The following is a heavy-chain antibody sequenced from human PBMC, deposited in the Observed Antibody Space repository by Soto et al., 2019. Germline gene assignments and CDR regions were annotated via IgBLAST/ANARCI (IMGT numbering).Heavy chain of an antibody. D-gene: IGHD3-9*01. CDR3: ARGSMYYDILTGSYRRYYYGMDV. CDR2: INHSGST. Sequence: SETLSLTCAVYGGSFSGYYWSWIRQPPGKGLEWIGEINHSGSTNYNPSLKSRVTISVDTSKNQFSLKLSSVTAADTAVYYCARGSMYYDILTGSYRRYYYGMDVWGQGTRVTVSS. J-gene: IGHJ6*02. CDR1: GGSFSGYY. V-gene: IGHV4-34*01.